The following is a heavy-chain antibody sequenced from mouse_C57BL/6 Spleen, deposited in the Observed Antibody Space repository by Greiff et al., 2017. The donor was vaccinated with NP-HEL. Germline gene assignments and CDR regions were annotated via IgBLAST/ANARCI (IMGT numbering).Heavy chain of an antibody. D-gene: IGHD1-3*01. J-gene: IGHJ2*01. V-gene: IGHV1-15*01. CDR3: TRIELTGYFDY. CDR2: IDPETGGT. Sequence: QVQLQQSGAELVRPGASVTLSCKASGYTFTDYEMHWVKQTPVHGLEWIGAIDPETGGTAYNQKFKGKAILTADKSSSTAYMELRSLTSEDSAVYYCTRIELTGYFDYWGQGTTLTVSS. CDR1: GYTFTDYE.